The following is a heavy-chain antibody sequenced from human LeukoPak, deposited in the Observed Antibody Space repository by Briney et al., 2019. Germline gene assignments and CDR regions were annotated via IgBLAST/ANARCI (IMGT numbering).Heavy chain of an antibody. J-gene: IGHJ4*02. Sequence: GGSLRLSCAAFGFTFSDYHMSWIRQAPGKGLEWISYISLSGNSIFYADSVMGRFTISRDNAKNSLYLQMNSLRAEDTAVYYCARAAGYCSSTSCAHFDYWGQGTLVTVSS. CDR3: ARAAGYCSSTSCAHFDY. CDR1: GFTFSDYH. CDR2: ISLSGNSI. D-gene: IGHD2-2*01. V-gene: IGHV3-11*04.